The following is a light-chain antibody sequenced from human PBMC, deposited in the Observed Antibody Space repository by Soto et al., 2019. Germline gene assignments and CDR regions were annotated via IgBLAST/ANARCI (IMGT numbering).Light chain of an antibody. Sequence: IQMTQSPATLSASVRDRVTIHCRASQSISSWLAWYQQKPGKAPKLLIYRASSLESGVPSRFSGSGSGTEFTLTVNNLQPDDFATYYCQQYNGYITFGQGTRLEI. CDR3: QQYNGYIT. J-gene: IGKJ5*01. CDR2: RAS. CDR1: QSISSW. V-gene: IGKV1-5*03.